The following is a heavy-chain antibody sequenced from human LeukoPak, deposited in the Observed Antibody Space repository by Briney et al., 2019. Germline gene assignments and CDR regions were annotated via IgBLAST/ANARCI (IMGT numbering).Heavy chain of an antibody. V-gene: IGHV1-58*02. Sequence: GTSVKVSCKASRFTFISSGMQWVRQARGQRLEWIGWIVVGSGNTNYAQKFQERVTITRDMSTSTAYMELSSLRSEDTAVYYCAREELLAFDYWGQGTLVTVSS. CDR1: RFTFISSG. J-gene: IGHJ4*02. CDR2: IVVGSGNT. CDR3: AREELLAFDY. D-gene: IGHD1-7*01.